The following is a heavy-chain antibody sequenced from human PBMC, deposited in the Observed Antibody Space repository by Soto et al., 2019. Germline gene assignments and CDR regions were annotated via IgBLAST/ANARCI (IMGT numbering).Heavy chain of an antibody. Sequence: QVQLVQSGAEVKKPGSSVKVSCKASGGTFSYYAISWVRQAPEQGLEWMGGIIPIFGTTNYAQKFQGRVTITADDSTTTAYMELSSLRSEDTAIYYCATTRKGEFHSSSAYYYYYAMDVWGQGTTVTVSS. J-gene: IGHJ6*02. D-gene: IGHD6-6*01. V-gene: IGHV1-69*01. CDR2: IIPIFGTT. CDR1: GGTFSYYA. CDR3: ATTRKGEFHSSSAYYYYYAMDV.